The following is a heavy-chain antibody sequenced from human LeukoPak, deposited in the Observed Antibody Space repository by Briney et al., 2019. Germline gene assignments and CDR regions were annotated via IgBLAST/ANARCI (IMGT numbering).Heavy chain of an antibody. J-gene: IGHJ4*02. D-gene: IGHD6-19*01. CDR1: GYTFTGYY. CDR2: INPNSGGT. Sequence: ASVKVSCKASGYTFTGYYMHWVRQAPGQGLEWMGWINPNSGGTNYAQKFQGRVTMTRDTSISTAYMELSRLRSDDTAVYYCARVSIAVAGTPFDYWGQGTLVPVSS. CDR3: ARVSIAVAGTPFDY. V-gene: IGHV1-2*02.